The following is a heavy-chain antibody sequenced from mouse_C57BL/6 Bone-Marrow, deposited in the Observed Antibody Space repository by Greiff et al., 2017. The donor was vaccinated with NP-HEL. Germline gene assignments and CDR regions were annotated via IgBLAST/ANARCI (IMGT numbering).Heavy chain of an antibody. CDR3: TSLWDFDY. CDR2: IDPETGGT. D-gene: IGHD6-1*01. V-gene: IGHV1-15*01. Sequence: VHLVESGAELVRPGASVTLSCKASGYTFTDYEMHWVKQTPVHGLEWIGAIDPETGGTAYNQKFKGKAILTADKSSSTAYMELRSLTSEDSAVYYCTSLWDFDYWGQGTTLTVSS. CDR1: GYTFTDYE. J-gene: IGHJ2*01.